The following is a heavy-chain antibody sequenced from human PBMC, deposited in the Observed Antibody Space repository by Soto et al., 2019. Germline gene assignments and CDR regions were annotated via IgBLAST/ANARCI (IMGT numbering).Heavy chain of an antibody. D-gene: IGHD3-16*01. J-gene: IGHJ3*02. CDR1: GFTFSSYD. CDR2: IGTAGDT. CDR3: ARAGGSRSAGAFDI. V-gene: IGHV3-13*01. Sequence: GGSLRLSCAASGFTFSSYDMHWVRQATGKGLEWVSAIGTAGDTYYPGSVKGRFTISRENAKNSLYLQMNSLRAGDTAVYYCARAGGSRSAGAFDIWGQGTMVTVSS.